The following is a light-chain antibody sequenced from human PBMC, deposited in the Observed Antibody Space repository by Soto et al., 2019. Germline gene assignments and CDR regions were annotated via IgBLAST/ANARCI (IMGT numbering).Light chain of an antibody. CDR3: QQYGSSPIT. Sequence: EIVLTQSPGTLSLSRGDRATLSCRASQSVSSDYLAWYQQKPGQAPRLLIFGASIRATGISDRFGGSGSGTDFTLTISRLEPEDFAVYYCQQYGSSPITFGSGTKVDIK. V-gene: IGKV3-20*01. J-gene: IGKJ3*01. CDR2: GAS. CDR1: QSVSSDY.